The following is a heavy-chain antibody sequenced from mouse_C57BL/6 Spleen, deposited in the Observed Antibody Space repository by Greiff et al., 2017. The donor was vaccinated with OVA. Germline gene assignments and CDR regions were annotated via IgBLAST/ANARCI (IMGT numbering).Heavy chain of an antibody. CDR1: GYTFTGYW. J-gene: IGHJ4*01. Sequence: QVQLQQSGAELMKPGASVKLSCKATGYTFTGYWIEWVKQRPGHGLEWIGEILPGSGSTNYNEKFKGKATFTADTSSNTAYMQLSSLTTEDSAIYYCARKGNWDHYAMDYWGQGTSVTVSS. D-gene: IGHD4-1*01. CDR2: ILPGSGST. V-gene: IGHV1-9*01. CDR3: ARKGNWDHYAMDY.